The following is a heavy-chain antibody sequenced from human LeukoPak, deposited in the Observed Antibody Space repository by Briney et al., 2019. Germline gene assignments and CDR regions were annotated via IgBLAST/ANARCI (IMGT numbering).Heavy chain of an antibody. J-gene: IGHJ5*02. Sequence: PGGSLRLSCAASGFTFSSYGMHWVRQAPGKGLEWVAFIRYDGSIKYYADSVKGRFTISRDNSKNTLYLQMNSLRAEDTAVYYCAKDLGQYCSSTSCYPGWFDPWGQGTLVTVSS. CDR2: IRYDGSIK. CDR1: GFTFSSYG. V-gene: IGHV3-30*02. CDR3: AKDLGQYCSSTSCYPGWFDP. D-gene: IGHD2-2*01.